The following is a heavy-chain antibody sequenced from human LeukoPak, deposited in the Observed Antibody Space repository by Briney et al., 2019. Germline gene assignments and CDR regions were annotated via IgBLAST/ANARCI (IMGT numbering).Heavy chain of an antibody. Sequence: SGGSLRLSCVASGFTFSTYSMNWVRQAPGKGLEWVSYITSSSSAKYYADSVKGRFTISRDNAENLLYLQMNSLRAEDTAVYYCTRDQEGSDYWGQGTLVTVSS. CDR3: TRDQEGSDY. CDR1: GFTFSTYS. V-gene: IGHV3-48*01. J-gene: IGHJ4*02. CDR2: ITSSSSAK.